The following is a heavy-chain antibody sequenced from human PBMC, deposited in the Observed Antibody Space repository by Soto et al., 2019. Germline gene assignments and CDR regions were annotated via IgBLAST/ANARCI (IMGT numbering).Heavy chain of an antibody. D-gene: IGHD2-2*01. V-gene: IGHV3-23*01. CDR2: TSGSGSNR. Sequence: EVQLLESGGGVVQPGGSLRLSCAASGFTFSNYGMSWVRLAAGKGLEWVAGTSGSGSNRYYADSVKGRFTITSDNSKEAVFLQMNSLRAEDTAIYYCAKDMDLFIEVVPAATGSFDLWGQGTLVTVSS. CDR1: GFTFSNYG. J-gene: IGHJ4*02. CDR3: AKDMDLFIEVVPAATGSFDL.